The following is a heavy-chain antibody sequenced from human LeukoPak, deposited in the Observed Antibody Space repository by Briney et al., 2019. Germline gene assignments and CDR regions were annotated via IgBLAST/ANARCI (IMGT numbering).Heavy chain of an antibody. CDR1: GGSISSYY. J-gene: IGHJ4*02. Sequence: PSETLSLTCTVSGGSISSYYWSWIRQPAGKGLEWIGRIYTSGSTNYNPSLKSRVTMSVDTSKNQFSLKLSSVTAADTAVYYCARDRGIAARLYYFDYWGQGTLVTVSS. CDR3: ARDRGIAARLYYFDY. V-gene: IGHV4-4*07. D-gene: IGHD6-6*01. CDR2: IYTSGST.